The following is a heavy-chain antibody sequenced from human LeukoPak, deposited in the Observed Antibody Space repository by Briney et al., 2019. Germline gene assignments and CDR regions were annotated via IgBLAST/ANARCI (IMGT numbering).Heavy chain of an antibody. D-gene: IGHD1-26*01. CDR2: IYTTGAT. Sequence: SETLSLTCTVSSGSINSYYWGWVRQPPGKGLEWIGRIYTTGATQYNPSLKSRVTMSIDTSTNQFSLNLRSMTAADTPVYYCGRQGYTASYYFLDFWSQGTLVAVS. J-gene: IGHJ4*02. CDR1: SGSINSYY. CDR3: GRQGYTASYYFLDF. V-gene: IGHV4-4*07.